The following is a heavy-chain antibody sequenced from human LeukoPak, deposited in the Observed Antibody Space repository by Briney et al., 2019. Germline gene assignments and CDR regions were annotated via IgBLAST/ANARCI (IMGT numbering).Heavy chain of an antibody. V-gene: IGHV3-30*02. CDR3: AKDYYQDTSRLDY. D-gene: IGHD1-26*01. J-gene: IGHJ4*02. CDR2: IRYDGSNK. Sequence: GGSLRLSCAASGFTFSSYGMHWVRQAPGKGLEWVAFIRYDGSNKYYADSVKGRFTISRDNSKNTLYLQMNSLRAEDTAVYYCAKDYYQDTSRLDYWGQGTLVTVSS. CDR1: GFTFSSYG.